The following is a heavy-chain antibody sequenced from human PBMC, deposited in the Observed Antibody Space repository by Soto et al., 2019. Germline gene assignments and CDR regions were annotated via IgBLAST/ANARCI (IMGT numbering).Heavy chain of an antibody. V-gene: IGHV4-39*01. D-gene: IGHD4-17*01. Sequence: PSETLSLTCTVSGGSITSSSYYWGWIRQPPGKGLEWIGGIYYSGRSYYNPSLKSRVTMPVDTSKNQFSLTLNSVTAADAAVYYCARQRTTVVTQAYFDHGRQETLVTVSS. CDR2: IYYSGRS. CDR3: ARQRTTVVTQAYFDH. CDR1: GGSITSSSYY. J-gene: IGHJ4*02.